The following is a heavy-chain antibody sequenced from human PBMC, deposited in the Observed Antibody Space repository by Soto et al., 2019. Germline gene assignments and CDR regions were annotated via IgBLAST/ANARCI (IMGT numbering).Heavy chain of an antibody. V-gene: IGHV1-3*05. D-gene: IGHD5-12*01. CDR3: ARVSGYYRPDY. J-gene: IGHJ4*02. CDR1: GYTFTNYA. CDR2: INAGNGNT. Sequence: QVQLVQSGAEEKKPGASVKVSCKASGYTFTNYATHWVRQAPGQRLEWMGWINAGNGNTKYSQKFQGRVTITRDTSASTAYMALSSVRSEDTAVYYCARVSGYYRPDYWGQGTLVTVSS.